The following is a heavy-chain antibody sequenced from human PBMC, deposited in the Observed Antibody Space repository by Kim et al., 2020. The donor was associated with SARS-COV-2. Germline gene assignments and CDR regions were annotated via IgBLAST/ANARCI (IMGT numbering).Heavy chain of an antibody. CDR1: GGSFSGYY. CDR3: ARGTRQWLVRGPYYYYMDV. CDR2: VNHSGCT. J-gene: IGHJ6*03. V-gene: IGHV4-34*01. D-gene: IGHD6-19*01. Sequence: SETLSLTCAVYGGSFSGYYWSWIRQPPGKGLEWIGEVNHSGCTNYNPSLKSRVTISVDTSKNQFSLKLSSVTAADTAVYYGARGTRQWLVRGPYYYYMDVWGKGTTVTVSS.